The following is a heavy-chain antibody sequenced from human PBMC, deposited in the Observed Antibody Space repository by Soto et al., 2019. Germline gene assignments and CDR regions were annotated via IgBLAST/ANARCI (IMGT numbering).Heavy chain of an antibody. D-gene: IGHD4-17*01. CDR2: ISGSGGST. CDR1: GFTFSSYA. Sequence: PGGSLRLSCAASGFTFSSYAMSWVRQAPGKGLEWVSAISGSGGSTYYADSVKGRFTISRDNSKNTLYLQMNSLRAEDTAVYYCAKDRLRDYPSNWFDPWAREPWSPSPQ. V-gene: IGHV3-23*01. J-gene: IGHJ5*02. CDR3: AKDRLRDYPSNWFDP.